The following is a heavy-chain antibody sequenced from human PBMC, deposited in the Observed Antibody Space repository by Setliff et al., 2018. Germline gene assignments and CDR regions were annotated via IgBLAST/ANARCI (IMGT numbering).Heavy chain of an antibody. CDR2: IYHSGST. J-gene: IGHJ4*02. D-gene: IGHD3-3*01. CDR1: GYSISSGYY. Sequence: SETLSLTCAVFGYSISSGYYWGWIRQPPGKGLEWIGSIYHSGSTYYNPSLKSRVTISVDTSKNQFSLKLSSVTAADTAVYYCARGQGYDFWSGYLPSTYYFDYWGQGTLVTVSS. CDR3: ARGQGYDFWSGYLPSTYYFDY. V-gene: IGHV4-38-2*01.